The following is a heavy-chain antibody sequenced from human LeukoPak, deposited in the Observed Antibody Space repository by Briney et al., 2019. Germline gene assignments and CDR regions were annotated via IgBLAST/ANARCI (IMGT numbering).Heavy chain of an antibody. CDR1: GGSISSGGYY. V-gene: IGHV4-30-2*01. J-gene: IGHJ4*02. D-gene: IGHD1-26*01. CDR3: ASRVGATQGEDY. Sequence: PSENLSLTCTVSGGSISSGGYYWSWIRQPPGKGLEWIGYIYHSGSTYYNPSLKSRVTISVDRSKNQFSLKLSSVTAADTAVYYCASRVGATQGEDYWGQGTLVTVSS. CDR2: IYHSGST.